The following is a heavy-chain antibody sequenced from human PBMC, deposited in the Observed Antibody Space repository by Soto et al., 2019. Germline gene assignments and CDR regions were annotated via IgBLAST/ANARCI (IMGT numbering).Heavy chain of an antibody. V-gene: IGHV3-49*04. CDR3: TRLQSLRSGHFVPYFDN. Sequence: PGGSLRLSCTSSGFTFGSYSMSWVRQAPGKGLEWIGFIRSRAYYGTTEYAASVQGRFTISRDDSKNIAYLQMDSLKTEDTGVYYCTRLQSLRSGHFVPYFDNGAQGALVNVSS. D-gene: IGHD6-19*01. CDR2: IRSRAYYGTT. J-gene: IGHJ4*02. CDR1: GFTFGSYS.